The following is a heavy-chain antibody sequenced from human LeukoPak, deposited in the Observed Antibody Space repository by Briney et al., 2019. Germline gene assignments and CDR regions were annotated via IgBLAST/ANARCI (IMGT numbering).Heavy chain of an antibody. V-gene: IGHV4-61*02. D-gene: IGHD3-22*01. CDR2: IYTSGST. CDR3: ARDVYDSSGYYRVFDY. CDR1: GGSFRSGSYY. Sequence: SETLSLTCTVSGGSFRSGSYYWSWIRQPAGKGLEWIGRIYTSGSTNYNPSLKSRVTISVDTSKNQFSLKLSSVTAADTAVYYCARDVYDSSGYYRVFDYWGQGTLVTVSS. J-gene: IGHJ4*02.